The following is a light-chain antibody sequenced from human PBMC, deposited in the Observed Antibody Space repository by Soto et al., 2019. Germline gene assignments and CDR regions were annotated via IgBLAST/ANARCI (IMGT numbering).Light chain of an antibody. CDR3: QQYERYST. CDR1: QSISSW. V-gene: IGKV1-5*03. Sequence: DIQMTHSTSSLCASVGDKVTITCRASQSISSWLAWYQQKPGIAPKLLIHKASTLESGVPSRFSGSGFGTEFTLTISGLQPEDSATYYCQQYERYSTFGQGTKV. CDR2: KAS. J-gene: IGKJ1*01.